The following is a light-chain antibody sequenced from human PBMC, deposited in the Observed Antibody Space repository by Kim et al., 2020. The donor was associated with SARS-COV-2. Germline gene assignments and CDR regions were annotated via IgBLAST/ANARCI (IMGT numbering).Light chain of an antibody. CDR2: INSDGSH. J-gene: IGLJ2*01. CDR3: QTWGAGIQV. CDR1: SGHTNYA. V-gene: IGLV4-69*02. Sequence: QLVLTQSPSASASLGASVKLTCTLSSGHTNYAIAWHQQQPEKGPRFLMKINSDGSHFKEDGIPDRFSGSSSGAERYLTISSVQSEDEADYYCQTWGAGIQVFGGGTQLTVL.